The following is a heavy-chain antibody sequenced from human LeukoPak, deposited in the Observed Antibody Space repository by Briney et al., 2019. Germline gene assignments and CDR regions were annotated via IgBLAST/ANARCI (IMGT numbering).Heavy chain of an antibody. Sequence: ASVKVSCKASGYTFTSYGISWVRQAPGQGLEWMGWISAYNGNTNYAQKLQGRVTMTTDTSTSTAYMELRSLRSDDTAVYYCASSIAAAGTPDYWGRGTLVTVSS. D-gene: IGHD6-13*01. CDR1: GYTFTSYG. CDR2: ISAYNGNT. CDR3: ASSIAAAGTPDY. J-gene: IGHJ4*02. V-gene: IGHV1-18*01.